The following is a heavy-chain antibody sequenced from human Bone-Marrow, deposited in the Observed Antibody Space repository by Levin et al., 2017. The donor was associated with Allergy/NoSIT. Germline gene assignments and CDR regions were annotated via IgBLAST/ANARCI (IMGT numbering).Heavy chain of an antibody. CDR3: AKDQGPLLHHAEYFQL. Sequence: PGGSLRLSCVASGFQFSSYAMTWVRQAPGKGLEWVSIISASGGTRYSADSVKGRFTISRDNSKDTLYLEMNSLRAEDTAVYYCAKDQGPLLHHAEYFQLWGQGTLVTVSS. J-gene: IGHJ1*01. D-gene: IGHD3-10*01. CDR1: GFQFSSYA. CDR2: ISASGGTR. V-gene: IGHV3-23*01.